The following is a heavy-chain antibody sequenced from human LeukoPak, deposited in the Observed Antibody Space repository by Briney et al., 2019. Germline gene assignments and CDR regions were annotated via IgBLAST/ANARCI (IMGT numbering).Heavy chain of an antibody. CDR2: ISYDGSNK. V-gene: IGHV3-30*03. Sequence: PGGSLRLSCAASGFTFSSYGMHWVRQAPGKGLEWVAVISYDGSNKYYADSVKGRFTISRDNSKNTLYLQMNSLRAEDTAVYYCARAKSSGWYRWFDPWGQGTLVTVSS. D-gene: IGHD6-19*01. J-gene: IGHJ5*02. CDR3: ARAKSSGWYRWFDP. CDR1: GFTFSSYG.